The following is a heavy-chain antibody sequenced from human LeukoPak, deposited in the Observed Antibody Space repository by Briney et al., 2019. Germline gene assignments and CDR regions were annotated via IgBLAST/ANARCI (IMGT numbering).Heavy chain of an antibody. Sequence: PSQTLSLTCTVSGGSISSGGYYWRWIRQHPGKGLEWIGYIYYSGSTYYNPSLKSRVTISVDTSKNQFSLKLSSVTAADTAVYYCARGGGWLGPGDQDYWGQGTLVTVSS. CDR1: GGSISSGGYY. CDR2: IYYSGST. CDR3: ARGGGWLGPGDQDY. J-gene: IGHJ4*02. V-gene: IGHV4-31*03. D-gene: IGHD6-19*01.